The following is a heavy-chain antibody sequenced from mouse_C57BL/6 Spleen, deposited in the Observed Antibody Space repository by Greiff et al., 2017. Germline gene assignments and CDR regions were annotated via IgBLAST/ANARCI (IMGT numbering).Heavy chain of an antibody. CDR2: IYPGSGST. Sequence: QVQLKQPGAELVKPGASVKMSCKASGYTFTSYWITWVKQRPGQGLEWIGDIYPGSGSTNYNEKFKSKATLTVDTSSSTAYMQLSSLTSEDSAVYYCARYGNYVRYAMDYWGQGTSVTVSS. J-gene: IGHJ4*01. CDR1: GYTFTSYW. D-gene: IGHD2-1*01. V-gene: IGHV1-55*01. CDR3: ARYGNYVRYAMDY.